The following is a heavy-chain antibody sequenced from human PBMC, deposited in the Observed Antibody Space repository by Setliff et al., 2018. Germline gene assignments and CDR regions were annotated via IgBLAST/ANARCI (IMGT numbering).Heavy chain of an antibody. Sequence: ASVKVSCKASGYTLSNSILSWVRQAPGQGLEWVGWISAYNGKTYSAQKFQDRVTLTTHTSTNMGYLELRDLRSDDTAMFYCARVVYYASGSSLSYGMDVWGQGTAVTVSS. V-gene: IGHV1-18*01. J-gene: IGHJ6*02. CDR2: ISAYNGKT. CDR1: GYTLSNSI. CDR3: ARVVYYASGSSLSYGMDV. D-gene: IGHD3-10*01.